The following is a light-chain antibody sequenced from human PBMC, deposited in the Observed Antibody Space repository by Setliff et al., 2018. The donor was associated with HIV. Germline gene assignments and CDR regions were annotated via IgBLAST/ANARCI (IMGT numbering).Light chain of an antibody. CDR2: DVT. Sequence: QSVLAQPRSVSGSPGQSVTISCTGTTTDVGGYNDVSWYQHHPGKAPKLMIYDVTKRPSGVPDRFSGSKSGNTASLTISGVQAEDEADYYCCSYAGIYTYVFGTGTKVTVL. CDR3: CSYAGIYTYV. V-gene: IGLV2-11*01. J-gene: IGLJ1*01. CDR1: TTDVGGYND.